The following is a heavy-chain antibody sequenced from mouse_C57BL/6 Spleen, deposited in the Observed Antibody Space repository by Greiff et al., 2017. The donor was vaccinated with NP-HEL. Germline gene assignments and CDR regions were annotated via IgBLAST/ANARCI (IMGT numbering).Heavy chain of an antibody. CDR2: IHPNSGST. CDR3: SRSREYHGSSYYAMDY. V-gene: IGHV1-64*01. D-gene: IGHD1-1*01. Sequence: QVQLQQPGAELVKPGASVKLSCKASGYTFTSYWMHWVKQRPGQGLEWIGMIHPNSGSTNYNEKFKSKATLTVDKSSSTAYMQLSSLTSEDSAVYYCSRSREYHGSSYYAMDYWGQGTSVTVSS. J-gene: IGHJ4*01. CDR1: GYTFTSYW.